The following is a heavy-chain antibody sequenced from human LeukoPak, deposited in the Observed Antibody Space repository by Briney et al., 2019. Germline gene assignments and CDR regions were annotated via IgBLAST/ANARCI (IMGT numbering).Heavy chain of an antibody. J-gene: IGHJ4*02. CDR3: ANHVLRYFDWLPPDDY. CDR2: IKQDASEE. D-gene: IGHD3-9*01. V-gene: IGHV3-7*03. Sequence: GGSLRLSCAASGFTFSGYWMSLVRQAPGKGLEWVANIKQDASEEYYVDSVKGRFTISRDNAKNTLYLQMNSLRAEDTAVYYCANHVLRYFDWLPPDDYWGQGTLVTVSS. CDR1: GFTFSGYW.